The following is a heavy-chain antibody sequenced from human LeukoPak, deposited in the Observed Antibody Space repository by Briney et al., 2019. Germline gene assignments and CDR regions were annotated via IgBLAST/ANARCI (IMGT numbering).Heavy chain of an antibody. CDR1: GFTFSSDG. J-gene: IGHJ4*02. CDR2: ISYDGSNK. Sequence: SGGSLRLSCAASGFTFSSDGMHWVRQAPGKRLLGGVVISYDGSNKYYAASVKGRFAISRDNSKNTLYLQMNSLRAEDTAVYYCAREAWNDFYFDYCGQGTLVTVSS. V-gene: IGHV3-30*03. D-gene: IGHD1-1*01. CDR3: AREAWNDFYFDY.